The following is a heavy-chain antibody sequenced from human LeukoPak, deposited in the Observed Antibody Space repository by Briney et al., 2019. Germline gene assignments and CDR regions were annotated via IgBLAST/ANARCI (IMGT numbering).Heavy chain of an antibody. CDR1: GYTFTGYY. CDR2: MNPNSGNT. CDR3: ARDRANNWFDP. V-gene: IGHV1-8*02. Sequence: ASVKVSCKASGYTFTGYYMHWVRQAPGQGLEWMGWMNPNSGNTGYAQKFQGRVTMTRNTSISTAYMKLSSLRSEDTAVYYCARDRANNWFDPWGQGTLVTVSS. J-gene: IGHJ5*02.